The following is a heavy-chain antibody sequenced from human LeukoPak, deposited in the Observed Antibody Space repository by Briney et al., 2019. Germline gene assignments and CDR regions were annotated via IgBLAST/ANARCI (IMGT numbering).Heavy chain of an antibody. CDR1: GFSFPNYG. Sequence: GGSLRLPCAASGFSFPNYGIHWVRQAPGKGLEWVALIWYEGNHQYYADSVRGRFIISRDNSKNTGYLQMHSLRAEDMAIYYCARDCSGGACSSRCLDYWGQGTLVTVSS. V-gene: IGHV3-33*01. CDR3: ARDCSGGACSSRCLDY. J-gene: IGHJ4*02. D-gene: IGHD2-15*01. CDR2: IWYEGNHQ.